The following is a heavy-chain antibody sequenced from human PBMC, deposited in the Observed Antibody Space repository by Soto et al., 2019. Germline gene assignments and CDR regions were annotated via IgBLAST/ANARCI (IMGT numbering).Heavy chain of an antibody. CDR3: ARDRRYCSSTSCHKGYYYGMDV. Sequence: ASGKGSCTASGSTFTSYAMQWVRQAPGQRLEWMGWINAGNGNTKYSQKFQGRVTITRDTSASTAYMELSSLRSEDTAVYYCARDRRYCSSTSCHKGYYYGMDVWCPGTTVTVSS. J-gene: IGHJ6*02. CDR2: INAGNGNT. CDR1: GSTFTSYA. V-gene: IGHV1-3*01. D-gene: IGHD2-2*02.